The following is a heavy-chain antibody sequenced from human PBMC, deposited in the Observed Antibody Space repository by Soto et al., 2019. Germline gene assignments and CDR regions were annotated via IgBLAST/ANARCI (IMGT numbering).Heavy chain of an antibody. CDR2: IIPIFGTA. J-gene: IGHJ6*02. Sequence: SVKVSCKASGGTFSSYAISWVRQAPGQGLEWMGGIIPIFGTANYAQKFQGRVTITADESTSTAYMELSSLRSEDTAVYYCARDREVGSNGCYYYGMDVWGQGTTVTVSS. V-gene: IGHV1-69*13. D-gene: IGHD4-4*01. CDR1: GGTFSSYA. CDR3: ARDREVGSNGCYYYGMDV.